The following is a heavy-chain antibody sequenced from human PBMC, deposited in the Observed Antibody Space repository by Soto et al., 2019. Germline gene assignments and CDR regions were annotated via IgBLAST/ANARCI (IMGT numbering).Heavy chain of an antibody. CDR1: GFTFSSYG. Sequence: QVQLVESGGGVVQPGRSLRLSCAASGFTFSSYGMHWVRQAPGKGLEWVAVISYDGNNKYYADSMKGRLTISRDNSKNTLYLRMNSLRAEDTAVYYCAKDGVQGMDVWGQGTTGTVSS. J-gene: IGHJ6*02. CDR3: AKDGVQGMDV. D-gene: IGHD1-1*01. CDR2: ISYDGNNK. V-gene: IGHV3-30*18.